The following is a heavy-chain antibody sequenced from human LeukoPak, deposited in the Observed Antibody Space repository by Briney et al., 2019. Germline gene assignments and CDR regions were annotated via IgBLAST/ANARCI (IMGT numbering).Heavy chain of an antibody. Sequence: PSETLSLTCTVSGGSISSSSYYWGWIRQPPGKGLEWIGSIYYSGSTYYNPSLKSRVTISVDTSKNQFSLKLSSVTAADTAVYYCARRGSWTDYWGQGTLVTVSS. J-gene: IGHJ4*02. V-gene: IGHV4-39*07. CDR3: ARRGSWTDY. CDR1: GGSISSSSYY. D-gene: IGHD6-13*01. CDR2: IYYSGST.